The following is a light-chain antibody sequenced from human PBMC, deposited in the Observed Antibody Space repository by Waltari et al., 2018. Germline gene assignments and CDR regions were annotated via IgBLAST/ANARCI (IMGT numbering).Light chain of an antibody. Sequence: SYELTQPPSVSVSPGQTARITCSGDALSKKYAYWYQQKSGQAPVLVIYEDLNRPTGIPERFSGSSSGTTATLTIRWAHVDDEADYYCYSTDLSGHDRVFGGGTKLTIL. CDR2: EDL. CDR1: ALSKKY. CDR3: YSTDLSGHDRV. J-gene: IGLJ3*02. V-gene: IGLV3-10*01.